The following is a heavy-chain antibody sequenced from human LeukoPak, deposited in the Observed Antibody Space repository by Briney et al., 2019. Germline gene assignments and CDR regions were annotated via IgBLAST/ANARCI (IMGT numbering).Heavy chain of an antibody. CDR1: GYTFTSYY. J-gene: IGHJ6*03. Sequence: ASVKVSCKASGYTFTSYYMHWVRQAPGQGLEWMGIINPSGGSTSYAQKFQGRVTMTRDMSTSTVYMELSSLRSEDTAVYYCARDGRYSGHDFRVYYYYYYMDVWGKGTTVTVSS. CDR3: ARDGRYSGHDFRVYYYYYYMDV. D-gene: IGHD5-12*01. CDR2: INPSGGST. V-gene: IGHV1-46*01.